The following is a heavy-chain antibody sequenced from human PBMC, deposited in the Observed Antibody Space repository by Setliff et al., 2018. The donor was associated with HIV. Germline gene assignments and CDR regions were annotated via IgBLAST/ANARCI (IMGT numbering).Heavy chain of an antibody. CDR2: VDYTGST. D-gene: IGHD2-21*02. CDR3: ARQGNIVVVTSFDY. J-gene: IGHJ4*02. CDR1: GDSIGFSGFF. Sequence: LSLTCTVSGDSIGFSGFFWSWIRQHPGKGLEWVGNVDYTGSTYYNPSLKSRVTISVDTSKNQFSLRLNSVTAADTAVYYCARQGNIVVVTSFDYWGQGTLVTVS. V-gene: IGHV4-39*07.